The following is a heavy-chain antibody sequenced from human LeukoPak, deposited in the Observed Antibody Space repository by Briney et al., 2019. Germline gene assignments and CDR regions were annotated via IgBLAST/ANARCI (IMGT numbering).Heavy chain of an antibody. CDR3: ARDAEWLVPHY. V-gene: IGHV3-53*01. CDR2: IYSGGST. J-gene: IGHJ4*02. D-gene: IGHD6-19*01. CDR1: GFTVSSNY. Sequence: PGGSLRLSCAASGFTVSSNYMSWVRQAPGKGLEWVSVIYSGGSTYYADSVKGRFTISRDTSKNTLYLQLNSLRAEDTAMYYCARDAEWLVPHYWGQGTLVTVSS.